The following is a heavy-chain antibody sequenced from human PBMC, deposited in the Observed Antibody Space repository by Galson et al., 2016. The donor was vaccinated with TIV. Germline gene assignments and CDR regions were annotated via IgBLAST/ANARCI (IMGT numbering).Heavy chain of an antibody. CDR3: ARSYDSSGNRGRFDH. J-gene: IGHJ4*02. Sequence: SLRLSCAASGLTVSTNYMSWVRQAPGKGLEWVSIVYSDGSTYYADSAKGRFSISRDNSKNTVYLQLNSLRAEDTAVYYCARSYDSSGNRGRFDHWGQGTLVTVSS. D-gene: IGHD3-22*01. CDR1: GLTVSTNY. CDR2: VYSDGST. V-gene: IGHV3-53*01.